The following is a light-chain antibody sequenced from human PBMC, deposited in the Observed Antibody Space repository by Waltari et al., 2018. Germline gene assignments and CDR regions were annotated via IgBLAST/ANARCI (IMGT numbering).Light chain of an antibody. CDR3: LVWHSTIDHQGV. J-gene: IGLJ2*01. CDR2: YDS. Sequence: SYVVTQSPSVSVAPGETARITCGGDNIGRKSVHWYQQRPGQAPVLVISYDSDRPSGIPGRFSGSNSGNTATLTISWVEAEDDADYYCLVWHSTIDHQGVFGGGTKLTVL. CDR1: NIGRKS. V-gene: IGLV3-21*04.